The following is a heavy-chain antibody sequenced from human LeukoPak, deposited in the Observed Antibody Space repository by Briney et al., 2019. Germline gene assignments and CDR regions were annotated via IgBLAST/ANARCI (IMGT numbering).Heavy chain of an antibody. CDR1: GFTFSSYG. CDR3: ARDTYDDYVPLDY. J-gene: IGHJ4*02. D-gene: IGHD4-17*01. Sequence: GGSLRLSCAASGFTFSSYGMHWVRQAPGKGLEWVAVIWYDGSNKYYADSVKGRFTISSDNSKNTLYLQMNSLRAEDTAVYYCARDTYDDYVPLDYWGQGTLVTVSS. V-gene: IGHV3-33*01. CDR2: IWYDGSNK.